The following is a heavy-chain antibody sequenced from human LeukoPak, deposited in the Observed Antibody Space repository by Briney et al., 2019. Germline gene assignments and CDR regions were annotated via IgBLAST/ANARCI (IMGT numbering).Heavy chain of an antibody. CDR3: AREEVETGTTGYYYGMDV. J-gene: IGHJ6*02. D-gene: IGHD1-1*01. CDR2: IIPIFGTA. Sequence: ASVKVSYKASGGTFSSYAISWVRQAPGQGLEWMGGIIPIFGTANYAQKFQGRVTITADESTSTAYMELSSLRSEDTAVYYCAREEVETGTTGYYYGMDVWGQGTTVTVSS. CDR1: GGTFSSYA. V-gene: IGHV1-69*13.